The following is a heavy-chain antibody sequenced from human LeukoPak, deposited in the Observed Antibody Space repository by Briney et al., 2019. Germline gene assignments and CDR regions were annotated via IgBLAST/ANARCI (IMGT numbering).Heavy chain of an antibody. CDR1: GYRLSSGYH. CDR2: IDYSGSI. Sequence: PLETLSLTCTVSGYRLSSGYHWGWIRQTPGKGLEWLGSIDYSGSIYDNPSLRSRVTISLDTSKNQVYLKVKSVTAADTAVYYCVRSEIDDYSKYWGQGTLVIVSS. CDR3: VRSEIDDYSKY. J-gene: IGHJ4*02. V-gene: IGHV4-38-2*02. D-gene: IGHD4-11*01.